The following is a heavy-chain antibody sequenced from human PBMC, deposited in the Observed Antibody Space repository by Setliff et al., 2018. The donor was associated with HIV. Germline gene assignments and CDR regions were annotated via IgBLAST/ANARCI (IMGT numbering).Heavy chain of an antibody. V-gene: IGHV1-24*01. Sequence: ASVKVSCKVSGYTVTELSMHWVRQAPGKGLEWMGSVDPDNVETTYAQKFQGRVTMTEDTSTDTAYMGLSSLRSEDTAVYYCATDRPTNYYPVWARPNGRTAFDIWGQGTMVTVSS. CDR2: VDPDNVET. J-gene: IGHJ3*02. CDR1: GYTVTELS. D-gene: IGHD3-10*01. CDR3: ATDRPTNYYPVWARPNGRTAFDI.